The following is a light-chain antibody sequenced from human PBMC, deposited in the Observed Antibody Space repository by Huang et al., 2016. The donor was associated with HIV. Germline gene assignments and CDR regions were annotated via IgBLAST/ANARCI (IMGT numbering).Light chain of an antibody. V-gene: IGKV1-39*01. CDR1: QSICTN. CDR3: QQSYSAWSS. J-gene: IGKJ5*01. Sequence: IQMTQSPTSLSASVGDRVSIVCRASQSICTNVNWYQQKPGKAPKLVISSASILHSSVPSRFSGSGSGTEFTLTSRCLQLDDFATYYCQQSYSAWSSFGPGTRL. CDR2: SAS.